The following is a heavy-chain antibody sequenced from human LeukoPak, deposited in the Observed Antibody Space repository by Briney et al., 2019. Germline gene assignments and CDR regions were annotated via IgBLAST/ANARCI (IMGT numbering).Heavy chain of an antibody. J-gene: IGHJ4*02. CDR3: SSAGPGFNIPGAY. V-gene: IGHV4-59*11. CDR1: GASISSHY. CDR2: IHYSGGT. Sequence: SETLSLTCTVSGASISSHYWSWIRHPPGKGLEWIGYIHYSGGTNCNPSRKHRVPIPLDPSKNHFSLKLTSVPAADTAVYYCSSAGPGFNIPGAYWGQGTLVTVSS. D-gene: IGHD2/OR15-2a*01.